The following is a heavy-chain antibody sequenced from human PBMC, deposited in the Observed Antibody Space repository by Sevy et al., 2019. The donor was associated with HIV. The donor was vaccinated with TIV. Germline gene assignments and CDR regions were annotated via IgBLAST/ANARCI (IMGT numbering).Heavy chain of an antibody. CDR2: ISYDGSSK. J-gene: IGHJ4*02. CDR3: ASLGVDCVCTNSYGRRSLSFDF. CDR1: GFTFSSFA. Sequence: GGSLRLSCAASGFTFSSFAMHWVRQAPGKGLEWVAVISYDGSSKYYPDSVKGRFTISRDNAKNTLYLQMNRLRPEDKAVYYSASLGVDCVCTNSYGRRSLSFDFWGQGTLVTVSS. V-gene: IGHV3-30-3*01. D-gene: IGHD2-8*01.